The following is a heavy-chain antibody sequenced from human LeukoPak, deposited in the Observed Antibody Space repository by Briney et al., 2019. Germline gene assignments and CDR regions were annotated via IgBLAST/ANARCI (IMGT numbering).Heavy chain of an antibody. J-gene: IGHJ3*02. V-gene: IGHV3-49*03. CDR3: SRVSTSGSYGRFDALHI. D-gene: IGHD6-19*01. CDR2: IRSKVYGGTT. CDR1: GFTFGDYA. Sequence: GGSLRLSCRTSGFTFGDYALSWFRQAPGKGLEWVGFIRSKVYGGTTEYAASVKGRVIISRDDSESIAYLQMNSLKIEDTAMYYCSRVSTSGSYGRFDALHIWSQGTMVTASS.